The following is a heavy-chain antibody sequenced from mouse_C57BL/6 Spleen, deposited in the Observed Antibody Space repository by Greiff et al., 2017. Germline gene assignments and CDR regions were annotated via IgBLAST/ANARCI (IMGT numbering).Heavy chain of an antibody. CDR1: GYTFTSYW. CDR2: IYPGSGST. Sequence: QVQLQQPGAELVKPGASVKMSCKASGYTFTSYWITWVKQRPGQGLEWIGDIYPGSGSTNYNEKFKSKATLTVDTSSSTAYMQLSSLTSEDSAVYYCASCYYGSRYWYFEVWGTGTTGTVAS. V-gene: IGHV1-55*01. J-gene: IGHJ1*03. D-gene: IGHD1-1*01. CDR3: ASCYYGSRYWYFEV.